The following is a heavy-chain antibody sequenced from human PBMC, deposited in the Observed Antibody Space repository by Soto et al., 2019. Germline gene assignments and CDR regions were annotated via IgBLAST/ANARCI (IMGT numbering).Heavy chain of an antibody. J-gene: IGHJ6*02. V-gene: IGHV3-33*01. CDR1: GFTFSSYG. Sequence: GGSLRLSCAASGFTFSSYGMHWVRQAPGKGLEWVAVIWYDGSNKYYADSVKGRFTISRDNSKNTLYLQMNSLRAEDTAVYYRARDPTLRYFDWLRDVWGQGTTVTVSS. CDR3: ARDPTLRYFDWLRDV. CDR2: IWYDGSNK. D-gene: IGHD3-9*01.